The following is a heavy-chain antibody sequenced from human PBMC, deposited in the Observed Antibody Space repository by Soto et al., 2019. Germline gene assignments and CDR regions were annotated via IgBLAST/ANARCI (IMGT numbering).Heavy chain of an antibody. CDR3: ATRMTTAPY. J-gene: IGHJ4*02. CDR1: LFIVSDNY. CDR2: LYSGGGK. V-gene: IGHV3-66*01. Sequence: EVRLVQSGGGLVQPGGSLRLSCAASLFIVSDNYMSWVRQAPGKGLEWVSLLYSGGGKDYAESVKGRFTISRDNSKNTLYLQMNSLKAEDTGIYYCATRMTTAPYWGQGTVVTVSS. D-gene: IGHD4-17*01.